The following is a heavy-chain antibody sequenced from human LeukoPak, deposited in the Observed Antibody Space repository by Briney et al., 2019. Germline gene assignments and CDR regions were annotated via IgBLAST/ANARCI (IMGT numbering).Heavy chain of an antibody. CDR1: GFTLRSYR. V-gene: IGHV3-74*01. J-gene: IGHJ6*03. Sequence: GGSLRLSCAASGFTLRSYRMHWVRQAPGRGLVWVSLLNSDVSSTSYADSVKGRFTTSIDNAKNTLYLQMNSLRAEDTAVYYCARSIRARYYMDVWGKGTTVTVSS. CDR3: ARSIRARYYMDV. CDR2: LNSDVSST.